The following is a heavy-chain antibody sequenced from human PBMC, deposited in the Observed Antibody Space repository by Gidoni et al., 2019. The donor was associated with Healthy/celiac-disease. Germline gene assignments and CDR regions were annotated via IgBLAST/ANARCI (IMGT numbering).Heavy chain of an antibody. Sequence: EVQLLESGGGLVQPGGSLRLSCAASGFTFSSYAMSWVRQAPGKGLEWVSAISGGGGSTYYADSVKGQFTISRDNSKNTLYLQMNSLRAEDTAVYYCAIDSSSYYYYGMDVWGHGITVTVSS. CDR3: AIDSSSYYYYGMDV. V-gene: IGHV3-23*01. D-gene: IGHD6-6*01. J-gene: IGHJ6*02. CDR1: GFTFSSYA. CDR2: ISGGGGST.